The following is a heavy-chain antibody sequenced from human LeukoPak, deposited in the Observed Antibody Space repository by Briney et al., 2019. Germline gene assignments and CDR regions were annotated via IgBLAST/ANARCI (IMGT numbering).Heavy chain of an antibody. J-gene: IGHJ4*02. CDR1: AFSLNTYN. Sequence: PGGSLRLSCAASAFSLNTYNMNWVRQAPGKGLEWVSSISYTGAYIYYADSVRGRFTIFRDNPQNSVFLQMNSLRAEDTAVYYCVRDRWSYRPIVYWGQGTLVTVSS. CDR3: VRDRWSYRPIVY. V-gene: IGHV3-21*04. CDR2: ISYTGAYI. D-gene: IGHD1-26*01.